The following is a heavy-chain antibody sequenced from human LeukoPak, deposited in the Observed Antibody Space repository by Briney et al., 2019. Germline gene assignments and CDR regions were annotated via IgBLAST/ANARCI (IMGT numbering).Heavy chain of an antibody. V-gene: IGHV1-2*02. D-gene: IGHD3-9*01. Sequence: ASVKVSCKASGYTFTGYYMHWVRQAPGQGLEWMGWINPNSGGTNYAQKFQGRVTMTRDTSIRTAYMELSRLRSDDTAVYYCARGAGYDILTGYPWGQNWFDPWGQGTLVTVSS. CDR1: GYTFTGYY. CDR3: ARGAGYDILTGYPWGQNWFDP. J-gene: IGHJ5*02. CDR2: INPNSGGT.